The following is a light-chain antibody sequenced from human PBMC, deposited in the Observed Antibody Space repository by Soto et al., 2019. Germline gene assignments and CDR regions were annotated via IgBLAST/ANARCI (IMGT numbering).Light chain of an antibody. CDR3: QQYDNLVT. CDR2: DAS. J-gene: IGKJ4*01. Sequence: DIQMTQSPSSLSASVGDRVTITCQASQDISNYLNWYQQKPGKAPKLLIYDASKLETGVPSRFSGSGSGTDFTFTISSLQPEDIATYYCQQYDNLVTVGGGTKVEIK. V-gene: IGKV1-33*01. CDR1: QDISNY.